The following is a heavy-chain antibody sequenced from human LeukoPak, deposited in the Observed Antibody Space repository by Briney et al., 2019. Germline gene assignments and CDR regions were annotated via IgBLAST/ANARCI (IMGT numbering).Heavy chain of an antibody. CDR3: ARDSSVALAVADAFDI. V-gene: IGHV4-39*07. D-gene: IGHD6-19*01. J-gene: IGHJ3*02. Sequence: SETLSLTCTVSSGSISTSNYYWGWVRQPPGKALEWIGNIFYSGSTYYSPSLKSRVTISIDTSKNQFSLKLSSVAAADTAVYYCARDSSVALAVADAFDIWGQGTMVTVSS. CDR2: IFYSGST. CDR1: SGSISTSNYY.